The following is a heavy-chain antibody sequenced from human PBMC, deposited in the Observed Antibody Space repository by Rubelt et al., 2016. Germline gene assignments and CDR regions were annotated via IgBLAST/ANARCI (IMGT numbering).Heavy chain of an antibody. Sequence: QVQLQQWGAGLLKPSETLSLTCAVYGGSFSGYYWSWIRQPPGKGLEWIGYIYYSGSTNYNPSLKSWVTISVDTSKNQFSLKLSSVTAADTAVYYCARGGRPNTYYDTQPRRRAFDIWGQGTMVTVSS. J-gene: IGHJ3*02. CDR2: IYYSGST. CDR3: ARGGRPNTYYDTQPRRRAFDI. V-gene: IGHV4-34*01. D-gene: IGHD3-9*01. CDR1: GGSFSGYY.